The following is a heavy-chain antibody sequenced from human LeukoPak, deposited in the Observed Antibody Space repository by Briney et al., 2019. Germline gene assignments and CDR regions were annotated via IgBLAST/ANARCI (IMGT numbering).Heavy chain of an antibody. D-gene: IGHD3-22*01. CDR1: GGSISSSNW. V-gene: IGHV4-4*02. CDR3: ERDGYHLSYYYDSSGYYPSLGMDV. J-gene: IGHJ6*02. Sequence: SETLSLTCAVSGGSISSSNWWSWVRQPPGKGLEWIGEIYHSGSTNYNPSLKSRVTISVDKSKNQFSLKLSSVTAADTAVYYCERDGYHLSYYYDSSGYYPSLGMDVWGQGTTVTVSS. CDR2: IYHSGST.